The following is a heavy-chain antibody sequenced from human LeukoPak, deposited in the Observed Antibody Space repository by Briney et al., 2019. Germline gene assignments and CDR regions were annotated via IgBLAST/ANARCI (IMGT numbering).Heavy chain of an antibody. CDR1: GFTFSSYG. CDR2: IRYDGSNK. CDR3: AKRRDYCSGGTCGSEFFQH. Sequence: GGSLRLSCAASGFTFSSYGMHWVRQAPGKGLEWVAFIRYDGSNKYYADSVKGRFTISRDNSKNTLYLQMNSLRGEDTAVYFCAKRRDYCSGGTCGSEFFQHWGQGTLVTVSS. V-gene: IGHV3-30*02. J-gene: IGHJ1*01. D-gene: IGHD2-15*01.